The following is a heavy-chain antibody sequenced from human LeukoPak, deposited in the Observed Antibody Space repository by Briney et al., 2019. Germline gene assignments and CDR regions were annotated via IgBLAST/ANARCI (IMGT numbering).Heavy chain of an antibody. J-gene: IGHJ4*02. Sequence: SETLSLTCTVSGGSISSGDYYWSWIRQPPGKGLEWIGYIYYSGSTYYNPSLKSRVTISVDTSKNQFSLKLSSVTAADTAVYYCARAPDLDNGDYEWDYWGQGTLVTVSS. D-gene: IGHD4-17*01. V-gene: IGHV4-30-4*08. CDR2: IYYSGST. CDR1: GGSISSGDYY. CDR3: ARAPDLDNGDYEWDY.